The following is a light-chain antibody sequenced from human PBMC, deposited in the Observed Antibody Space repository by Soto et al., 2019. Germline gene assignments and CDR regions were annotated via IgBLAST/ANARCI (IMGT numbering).Light chain of an antibody. CDR2: EVS. Sequence: QSALTQPPSVSGSPGQSVTISCTGTSSDVGTYNRVSWYQQPPGTAPKLMIYEVSNRPSGVPDRFSGSKSGNTASLTISGLQAEDEGDYYCSSYTITSSVVFGGGTKVTVL. CDR3: SSYTITSSVV. CDR1: SSDVGTYNR. J-gene: IGLJ3*02. V-gene: IGLV2-18*02.